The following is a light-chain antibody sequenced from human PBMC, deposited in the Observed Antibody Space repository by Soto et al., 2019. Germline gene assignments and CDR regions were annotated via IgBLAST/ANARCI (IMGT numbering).Light chain of an antibody. J-gene: IGLJ1*01. V-gene: IGLV2-11*01. Sequence: QSVLTQPRSVSGSPGQSVTISCTGTSSDVGTFAYVSWYQQHPGKAPSLMVYDVTKRPSGVPDRFSGSKSGNTASLTISGLQTEDEADYYCCSYAGNYIYVFGAGTKVTVL. CDR2: DVT. CDR3: CSYAGNYIYV. CDR1: SSDVGTFAY.